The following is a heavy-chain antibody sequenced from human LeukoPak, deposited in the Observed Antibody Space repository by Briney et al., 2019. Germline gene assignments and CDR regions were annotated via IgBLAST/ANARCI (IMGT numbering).Heavy chain of an antibody. J-gene: IGHJ5*02. Sequence: GESLKISCAASGFTFSSYGMHWVRQAPGKGLEWVAVIWYDGSNKYYADSVKGRFTISRDNSKNTLYLQMNSLRAEDTAVYYCARERSSSSGFGFDPWGQGTLVTVSS. CDR2: IWYDGSNK. CDR3: ARERSSSSGFGFDP. D-gene: IGHD6-6*01. CDR1: GFTFSSYG. V-gene: IGHV3-33*01.